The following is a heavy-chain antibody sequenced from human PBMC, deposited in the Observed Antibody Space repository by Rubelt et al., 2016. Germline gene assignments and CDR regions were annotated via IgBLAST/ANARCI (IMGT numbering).Heavy chain of an antibody. CDR3: AREGKPARRLDY. CDR2: INHSGST. V-gene: IGHV4-34*01. Sequence: QLQLQESGPGLVKPSETLSLTCTVYGGSFSGYYWSWIRQPPGKGLEWLGEINHSGSTNYHPSLKSRVTISVDTSKNQFSLKLSSVTAADTAVYYCAREGKPARRLDYWGQGTLVTVSS. CDR1: GGSFSGYY. D-gene: IGHD6-6*01. J-gene: IGHJ4*02.